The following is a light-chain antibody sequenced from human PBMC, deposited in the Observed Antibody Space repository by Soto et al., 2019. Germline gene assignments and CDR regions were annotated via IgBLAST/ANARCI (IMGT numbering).Light chain of an antibody. J-gene: IGKJ4*01. CDR2: GAS. CDR1: QGISNW. V-gene: IGKV1-12*01. Sequence: DIQMTQSPSSVSASVGDSVTITCRASQGISNWLAWYQQQPGKAPKLLIYGASSLQSGVPSRFSGGGSGTHFTLIISRLQPEDFATNYCQQTNAFLPLSCGGGNKVEI. CDR3: QQTNAFLPLS.